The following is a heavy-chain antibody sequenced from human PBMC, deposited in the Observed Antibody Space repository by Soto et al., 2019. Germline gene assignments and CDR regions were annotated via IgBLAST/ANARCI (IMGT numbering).Heavy chain of an antibody. V-gene: IGHV3-30*03. Sequence: LRLSCAASGFTFSSYGMHWVRQAPGKGLEWVAVISYDGSNKYYADSVKGRFTISRDYSKNTLYLQMNSLRAEDTAVYYCASTPWNYGENRYFDYWGQGTLVTVSS. CDR1: GFTFSSYG. D-gene: IGHD1-7*01. CDR2: ISYDGSNK. J-gene: IGHJ4*02. CDR3: ASTPWNYGENRYFDY.